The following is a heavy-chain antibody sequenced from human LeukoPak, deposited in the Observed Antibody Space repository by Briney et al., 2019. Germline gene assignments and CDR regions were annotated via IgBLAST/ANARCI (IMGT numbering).Heavy chain of an antibody. CDR2: IDSHNGDT. V-gene: IGHV1-18*01. J-gene: IGHJ4*02. CDR3: ARAVSGSLYGDFDF. Sequence: GASVKVSCKASGGSFSSFVITWVRQAPGQGLKWMGWIDSHNGDTKYAERLQGRVFMTTDTSTSTSYMELRSLRSDDTAVYYCARAVSGSLYGDFDFWGQGTLVTVSS. D-gene: IGHD1-26*01. CDR1: GGSFSSFV.